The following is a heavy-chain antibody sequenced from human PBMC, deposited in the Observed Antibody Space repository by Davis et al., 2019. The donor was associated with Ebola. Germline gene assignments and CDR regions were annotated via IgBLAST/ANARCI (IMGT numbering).Heavy chain of an antibody. Sequence: MPSDTLSLTCTVPGGSVSSGSYYWSWIRQPPGKGLEWIGYIYYSGSTNYNPSLKSRVTISVDTSKNQFSLKLSSVTAADTAVYYCARDRRTIFGAAYYFDYWGQGTLVTVSS. V-gene: IGHV4-61*01. D-gene: IGHD3-3*01. CDR2: IYYSGST. CDR1: GGSVSSGSYY. CDR3: ARDRRTIFGAAYYFDY. J-gene: IGHJ4*02.